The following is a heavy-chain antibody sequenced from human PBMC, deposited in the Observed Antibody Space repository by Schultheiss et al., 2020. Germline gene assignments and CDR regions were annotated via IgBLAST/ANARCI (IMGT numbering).Heavy chain of an antibody. J-gene: IGHJ4*02. CDR1: GFTFSSYA. V-gene: IGHV3-30*04. Sequence: GGSLRLSCAASGFTFSSYAMHWVRQAPGKGLVWVAVISYDGTNKYYTDSVKGRFTISRDNSKNTLYLQMNSLRAEDTAVYYCAKDHQWLEQGVDYWGQGTLVTVSS. CDR2: ISYDGTNK. D-gene: IGHD6-19*01. CDR3: AKDHQWLEQGVDY.